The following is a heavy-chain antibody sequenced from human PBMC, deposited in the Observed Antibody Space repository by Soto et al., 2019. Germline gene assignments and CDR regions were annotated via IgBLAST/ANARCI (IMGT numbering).Heavy chain of an antibody. J-gene: IGHJ4*02. D-gene: IGHD1-1*01. Sequence: SETLSLTCTVSGGSISSSTYYWGWIRQSPGKGLEWIGSIYYSGSTYYNPSLKSRLTISVNTSKNQFSLKLSSVTAADTAVYYCARHLIVGMSTTGKNYYFDCWGQGTLVTVSS. CDR3: ARHLIVGMSTTGKNYYFDC. CDR2: IYYSGST. V-gene: IGHV4-39*01. CDR1: GGSISSSTYY.